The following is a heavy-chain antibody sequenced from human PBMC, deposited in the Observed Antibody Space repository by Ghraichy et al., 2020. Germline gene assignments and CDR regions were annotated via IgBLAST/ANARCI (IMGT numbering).Heavy chain of an antibody. CDR2: IYYRGNT. Sequence: SETLSLTCPVSGGSISSNSYYWDWIRQPPGKGLEWIASIYYRGNTYYNPSLRSRVIISVDTSKTQFSLNLTSVTAADAADYYCARRARTYFDYWGPGTLVTVSS. CDR1: GGSISSNSYY. CDR3: ARRARTYFDY. V-gene: IGHV4-39*01. J-gene: IGHJ4*02.